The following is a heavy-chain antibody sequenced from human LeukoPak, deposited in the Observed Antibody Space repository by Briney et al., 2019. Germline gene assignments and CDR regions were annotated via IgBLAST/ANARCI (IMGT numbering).Heavy chain of an antibody. V-gene: IGHV1-24*01. D-gene: IGHD3-22*01. CDR3: AREGAYYYDSSGYTATDY. CDR2: FDPEDGET. Sequence: ASVKVSCKVSGYTLTELSMHWVRQAPGKGLEWMGGFDPEDGETIYAQKFQGRVTMTEDTSTDTAYMELSSLRSEDTAVYYCAREGAYYYDSSGYTATDYWGQGTLVTVSS. J-gene: IGHJ4*02. CDR1: GYTLTELS.